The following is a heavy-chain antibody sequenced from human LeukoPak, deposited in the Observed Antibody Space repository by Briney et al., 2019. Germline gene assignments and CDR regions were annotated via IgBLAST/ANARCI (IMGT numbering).Heavy chain of an antibody. CDR3: ARHGLGSSWFGFDY. V-gene: IGHV5-51*01. J-gene: IGHJ4*02. Sequence: VESLQISCKGSGYPFTTYWIGWVRQMPGKGLEWVGIIYPGDSDPRYSPSFQGQVTISADKSISTAYLQWSSLKASDSAMYYCARHGLGSSWFGFDYWGQGTLVTVSS. CDR1: GYPFTTYW. CDR2: IYPGDSDP. D-gene: IGHD6-13*01.